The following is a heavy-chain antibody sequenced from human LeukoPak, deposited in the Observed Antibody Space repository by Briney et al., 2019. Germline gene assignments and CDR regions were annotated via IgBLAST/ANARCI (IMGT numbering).Heavy chain of an antibody. J-gene: IGHJ3*02. CDR1: GFTFSSYA. Sequence: GGSLRLSCAASGFTFSSYAMSWVRQAPGKGLEWVSAISGSGGNTYYADSVKGQFTISRDNSKNTLYLQMNSLRAEDTAVYYCAKLYERSPGLRGAFDIWGQGAMVTVSS. CDR2: ISGSGGNT. D-gene: IGHD2-8*01. CDR3: AKLYERSPGLRGAFDI. V-gene: IGHV3-23*01.